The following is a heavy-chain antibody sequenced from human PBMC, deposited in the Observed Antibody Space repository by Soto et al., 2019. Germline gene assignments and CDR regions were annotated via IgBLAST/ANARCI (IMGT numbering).Heavy chain of an antibody. CDR1: GFTFSSYA. CDR3: VKLGYCSGGSCHTPEYYYGMDV. V-gene: IGHV3-64D*06. CDR2: ISSNGGNT. J-gene: IGHJ6*02. D-gene: IGHD2-15*01. Sequence: GGSLRLSCSASGFTFSSYAMHWVRQAPGKGLEYVSAISSNGGNTYYADSVKGRFTISRDNSKNTLYLQMSSLRAEDTAVYYCVKLGYCSGGSCHTPEYYYGMDVWGQGTTVTVSS.